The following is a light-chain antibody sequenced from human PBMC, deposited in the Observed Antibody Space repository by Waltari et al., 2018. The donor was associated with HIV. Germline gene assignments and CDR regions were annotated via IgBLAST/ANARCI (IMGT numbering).Light chain of an antibody. V-gene: IGLV1-44*01. J-gene: IGLJ2*01. Sequence: QSVVTPPPSASGTPGQRVTISRSGRTPTTGTENVTSYQQFPGTAPKLLIFNPHQRPSGVPDRFSCSKSGTPASLAISGLRSEDEADYYCATWDDSLNVVFFGGGTKLTVL. CDR1: TPTTGTEN. CDR3: ATWDDSLNVVF. CDR2: NPH.